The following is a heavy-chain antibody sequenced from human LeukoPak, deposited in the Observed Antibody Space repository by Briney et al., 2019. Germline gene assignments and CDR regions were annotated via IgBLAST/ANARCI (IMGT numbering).Heavy chain of an antibody. CDR1: GFTFSNYA. D-gene: IGHD1-26*01. J-gene: IGHJ4*02. CDR2: ISYDGKHK. CDR3: AKRASGSYYFDY. V-gene: IGHV3-30-3*02. Sequence: GGSLRLSCAASGFTFSNYAMEWVRQAPGKGLEWVALISYDGKHKYYADSMKGRFTISRDNSKNTLYLQMNSLRAEDTAVYYCAKRASGSYYFDYWGQGTLVTVSS.